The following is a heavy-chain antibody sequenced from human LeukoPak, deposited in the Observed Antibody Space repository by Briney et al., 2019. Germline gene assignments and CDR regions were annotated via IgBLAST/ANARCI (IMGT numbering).Heavy chain of an antibody. CDR1: GGSINRYY. V-gene: IGHV4-59*08. CDR2: VYYSGST. D-gene: IGHD2-2*01. J-gene: IGHJ4*02. CDR3: ARHCGSTSCYGTPIFDY. Sequence: PSETLSLTCTVSGGSINRYYWSWIRQPPGKGLEWIGYVYYSGSTSYNPSLRGRVTTSVKTSKSQFFLKLSSVTAADTAIYYCARHCGSTSCYGTPIFDYWGQGILVTVSS.